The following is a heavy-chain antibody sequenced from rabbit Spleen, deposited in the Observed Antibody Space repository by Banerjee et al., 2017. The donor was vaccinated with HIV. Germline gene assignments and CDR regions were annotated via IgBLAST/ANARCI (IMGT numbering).Heavy chain of an antibody. CDR3: ARDTSSRFSSYGMDL. CDR1: GVSFSGNSY. V-gene: IGHV1S45*01. CDR2: IDTSSSGFT. J-gene: IGHJ6*01. D-gene: IGHD1-1*01. Sequence: QEQLVESGGDLVKPGASLTLTCIASGVSFSGNSYMCWVRQAPGKGLEWIACIDTSSSGFTYFASWAKGRFTIYKTSATTVTLQMTSLTAADTDTYFCARDTSSRFSSYGMDLWGPGTLVTVS.